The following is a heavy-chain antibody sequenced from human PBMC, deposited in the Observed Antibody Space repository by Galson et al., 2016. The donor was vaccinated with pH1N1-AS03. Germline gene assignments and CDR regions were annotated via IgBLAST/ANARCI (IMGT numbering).Heavy chain of an antibody. D-gene: IGHD2-2*01. J-gene: IGHJ6*02. Sequence: SVKVSCKASGYIFTGFYVHWVRQAPGQGLEWVGWINTDSGVTNYAQKFEAWVTMTRDTSVSTAYMELYGLKSDDTAVYYCARDPRGPCTSATCPTTSYFGMDVWGQGTTVIVSS. V-gene: IGHV1-2*04. CDR2: INTDSGVT. CDR1: GYIFTGFY. CDR3: ARDPRGPCTSATCPTTSYFGMDV.